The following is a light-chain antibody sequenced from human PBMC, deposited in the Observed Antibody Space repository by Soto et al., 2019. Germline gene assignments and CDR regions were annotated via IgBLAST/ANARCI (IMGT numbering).Light chain of an antibody. CDR3: QQYETSPRT. J-gene: IGKJ1*01. CDR2: DAI. V-gene: IGKV3-15*01. CDR1: QNIHNH. Sequence: DKLMSQSPATLSVSPGERVTLSCRASQNIHNHMSWFLQKPCQTPRLLIYDAIIMAPDVPARFSGSWSGTEFTLTINSLQSEDFEVYYCQQYETSPRTFGQGTKVEI.